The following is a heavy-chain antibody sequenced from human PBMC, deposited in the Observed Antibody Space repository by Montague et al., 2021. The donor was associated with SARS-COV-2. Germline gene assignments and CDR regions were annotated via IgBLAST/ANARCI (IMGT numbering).Heavy chain of an antibody. J-gene: IGHJ4*02. CDR3: GRVILSATSNPFDT. D-gene: IGHD2-15*01. Sequence: SETLSLTCTVSGGSITSMHHYWGWIRQPPGKGPEWIGAIYNTGSNWLNPSLKSRVAISVDTSKNQFSLNLRSVTAADTAIYFCGRVILSATSNPFDTWGQGSLVTVSS. V-gene: IGHV4-39*07. CDR2: IYNTGSN. CDR1: GGSITSMHHY.